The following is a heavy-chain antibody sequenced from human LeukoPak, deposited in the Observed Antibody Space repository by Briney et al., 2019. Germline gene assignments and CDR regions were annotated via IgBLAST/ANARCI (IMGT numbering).Heavy chain of an antibody. Sequence: SETLSLTCAVYGGSFSGYYWSWIRQPPGKGLEWIGEINHSGSTNYNPSLKSRVTISVDTSKNQFSLKLSSVTAADTAVHYCARMYYDYVWGSYPSNERLDYWGQGTLVTVSS. V-gene: IGHV4-34*01. D-gene: IGHD3-16*02. CDR1: GGSFSGYY. CDR3: ARMYYDYVWGSYPSNERLDY. J-gene: IGHJ4*02. CDR2: INHSGST.